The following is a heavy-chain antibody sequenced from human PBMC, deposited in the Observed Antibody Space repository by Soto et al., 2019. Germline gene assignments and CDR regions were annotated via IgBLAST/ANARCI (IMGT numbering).Heavy chain of an antibody. J-gene: IGHJ4*02. CDR2: GHYSGST. D-gene: IGHD1-26*01. Sequence: QVQLQESGPGLVKPSETLSLTCTVSGGSITNYYWSWIRQPPGKRLEWLGSGHYSGSTHYNPSLKSRVTPSVDTAKNQFSLNLASVTASDTAVYYCARRGLGAIFDFWGQGTLVTVAS. CDR1: GGSITNYY. CDR3: ARRGLGAIFDF. V-gene: IGHV4-59*01.